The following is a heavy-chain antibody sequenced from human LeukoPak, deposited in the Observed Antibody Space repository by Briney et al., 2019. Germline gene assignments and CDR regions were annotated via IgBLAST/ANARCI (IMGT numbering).Heavy chain of an antibody. CDR2: ISAYNGNT. D-gene: IGHD6-13*01. V-gene: IGHV1-18*01. Sequence: ASVKVSCKASGYTFTSYGISWVRQAPGQGLEWMGWISAYNGNTNYAQKLQGRVTMTTDTSTSTAYMELRSLRSDDTAVCYCARVGSSWSLDYYYYMDVWGKGTTVTVSS. J-gene: IGHJ6*03. CDR1: GYTFTSYG. CDR3: ARVGSSWSLDYYYYMDV.